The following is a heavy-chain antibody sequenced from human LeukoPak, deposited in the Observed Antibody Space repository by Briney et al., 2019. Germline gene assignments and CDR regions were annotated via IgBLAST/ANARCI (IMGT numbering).Heavy chain of an antibody. Sequence: GGSLRLSCAASGFTFSSYAMSWVRQAPGKGLEWVSAISSSASSRPYADSVKGRFTISRDNAKNSLYLQMNSLRAGDTALYYCARADSNIAARRIGFDYWGQGTLVTVSS. CDR3: ARADSNIAARRIGFDY. D-gene: IGHD6-6*01. CDR2: ISSSASSR. J-gene: IGHJ4*02. CDR1: GFTFSSYA. V-gene: IGHV3-23*01.